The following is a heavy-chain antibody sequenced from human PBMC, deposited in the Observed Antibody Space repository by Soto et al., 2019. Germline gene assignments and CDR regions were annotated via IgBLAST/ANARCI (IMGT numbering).Heavy chain of an antibody. CDR3: ARDDGLSSTNVKAFDI. J-gene: IGHJ3*02. Sequence: GSLILSCSASGFTFSRYYMNWVRQAPGKGLEWVSSISTTSTYTHYADSLKGRFTISRDNAKKLLYLQMDSLRAEDTAVYYCARDDGLSSTNVKAFDIWGQGTKVTVSS. CDR1: GFTFSRYY. CDR2: ISTTSTYT. V-gene: IGHV3-21*01. D-gene: IGHD2-2*01.